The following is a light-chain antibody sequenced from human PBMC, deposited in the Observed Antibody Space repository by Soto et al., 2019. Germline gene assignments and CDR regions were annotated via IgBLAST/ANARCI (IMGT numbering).Light chain of an antibody. V-gene: IGLV2-14*01. J-gene: IGLJ2*01. Sequence: QSALTQPASVSGSPGQSITISCTATRSDVGGYNFVSWYQQHPGKVPKLLIYDVTHRPSGVSNRFSASKSANTASLTISGLQSEDEADYYCSFYTSTNTLVFGGGTKLTVL. CDR1: RSDVGGYNF. CDR2: DVT. CDR3: SFYTSTNTLV.